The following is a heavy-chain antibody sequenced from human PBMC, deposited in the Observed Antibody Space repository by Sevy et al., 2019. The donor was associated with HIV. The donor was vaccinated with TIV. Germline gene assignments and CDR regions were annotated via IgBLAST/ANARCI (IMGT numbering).Heavy chain of an antibody. V-gene: IGHV3-48*03. Sequence: GESLKISCAASGFSFSSYEMNWVRQAPGKGLEWVSSISQSGDTTYYSDSVKGRFTISRDNAKNSLYLQMSSLRAEDTAVYYCARVLPPSATVVPHFDYWGQGTLVTVSS. J-gene: IGHJ4*02. CDR1: GFSFSSYE. CDR3: ARVLPPSATVVPHFDY. CDR2: ISQSGDTT. D-gene: IGHD2-21*01.